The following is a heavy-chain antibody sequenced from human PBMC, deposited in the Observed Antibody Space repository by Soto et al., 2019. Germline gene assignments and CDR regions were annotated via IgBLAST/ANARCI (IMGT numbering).Heavy chain of an antibody. CDR1: GDSISGYY. CDR3: ARDDKGVSAAMLY. D-gene: IGHD2-2*01. Sequence: SETLSLTCAVSGDSISGYYWYWIRQPAGKGLEWIGRMYTSGITNYNPSLKSRVTMSVDTSKNQFSLKLTSVTAADTAVYYCARDDKGVSAAMLYWGQGTLVTVSS. J-gene: IGHJ4*02. V-gene: IGHV4-4*07. CDR2: MYTSGIT.